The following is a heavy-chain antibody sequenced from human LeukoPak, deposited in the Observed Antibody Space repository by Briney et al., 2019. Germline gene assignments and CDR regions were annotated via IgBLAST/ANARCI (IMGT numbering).Heavy chain of an antibody. V-gene: IGHV1-69*13. D-gene: IGHD4-17*01. CDR2: IIPIFGTA. CDR3: ARGRDGDYGGALDY. J-gene: IGHJ4*02. CDR1: GGTFSSYA. Sequence: SVKVSCKASGGTFSSYAISWVRQAPGQGLEWMGGIIPIFGTANYAQKFQGRVTITADESTSTAYMELSSLRSEDTAVYYCARGRDGDYGGALDYWGQGTLVTVSS.